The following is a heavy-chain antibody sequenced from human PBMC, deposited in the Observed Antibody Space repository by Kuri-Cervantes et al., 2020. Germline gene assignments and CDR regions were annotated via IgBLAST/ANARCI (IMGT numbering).Heavy chain of an antibody. V-gene: IGHV3-9*01. CDR3: APTDTTETFDY. CDR1: GFTFDDYA. Sequence: GGSLRLSCAASGFTFDDYAMHWVRQAPGKGLEWVSGITWDSGNTGYADSVRGRFTISRDNAKNSLYLQMNTLRGEDTAVYYCAPTDTTETFDYWGQGTLVTVSS. J-gene: IGHJ4*02. CDR2: ITWDSGNT. D-gene: IGHD1-14*01.